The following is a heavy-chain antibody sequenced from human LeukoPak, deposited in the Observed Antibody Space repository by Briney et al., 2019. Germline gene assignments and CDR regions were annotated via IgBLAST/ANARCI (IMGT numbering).Heavy chain of an antibody. Sequence: SQTLSLTCAVSGGSISSGGYSWSWIRQPPGKGLEWIGYIYHSGSTNYNPSLKSRVTISVDTSKNQFSLKLSSVTAADTAVYYCATSPTPQRIDYWGQGTLVTVSS. J-gene: IGHJ4*02. V-gene: IGHV4-30-2*01. CDR1: GGSISSGGYS. CDR2: IYHSGST. D-gene: IGHD1-1*01. CDR3: ATSPTPQRIDY.